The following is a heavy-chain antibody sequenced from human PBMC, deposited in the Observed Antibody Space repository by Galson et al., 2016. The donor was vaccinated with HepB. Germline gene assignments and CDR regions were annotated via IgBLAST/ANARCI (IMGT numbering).Heavy chain of an antibody. CDR2: IHYSGNT. J-gene: IGHJ4*02. CDR3: ARRGSGWAFLGVDYFDL. Sequence: ETLSLTCTVSGDSISSYSWGWIRQLPGKGLEWIGYIHYSGNTNYNPSLKSRVTISVDTSKNQLSLRVRTLTAADTAVYYCARRGSGWAFLGVDYFDLWGQGTLVAVSS. D-gene: IGHD6-19*01. V-gene: IGHV4-59*08. CDR1: GDSISSYS.